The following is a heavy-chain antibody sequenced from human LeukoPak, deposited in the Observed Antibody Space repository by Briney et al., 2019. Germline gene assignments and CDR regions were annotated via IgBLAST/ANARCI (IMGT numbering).Heavy chain of an antibody. Sequence: ASVKVSCKASGYTFNTYGITWVRQAPGQGLEWMGWISGYNGKTKYAQKLQDRVTMTTDTSTSTAYMELRSLRSDDTAVYYCASVLGYSYGPIVYWGQGTLVTVSS. J-gene: IGHJ4*02. CDR1: GYTFNTYG. D-gene: IGHD5-18*01. CDR3: ASVLGYSYGPIVY. CDR2: ISGYNGKT. V-gene: IGHV1-18*01.